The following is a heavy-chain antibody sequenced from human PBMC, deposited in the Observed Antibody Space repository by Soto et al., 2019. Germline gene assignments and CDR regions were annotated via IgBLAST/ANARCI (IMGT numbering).Heavy chain of an antibody. CDR1: GYTFTSYY. D-gene: IGHD3-22*01. CDR2: INPSGGST. CDR3: ARDRRWDYDSSGYYSDAFDI. J-gene: IGHJ3*02. V-gene: IGHV1-46*01. Sequence: ASVKVSCKASGYTFTSYYMHWVRQAPGQGLEWMGIINPSGGSTSYAQKFQGRVTMTRDTSTSTVYMELSSLRSEDTAVYYCARDRRWDYDSSGYYSDAFDIWGQGTMVTVS.